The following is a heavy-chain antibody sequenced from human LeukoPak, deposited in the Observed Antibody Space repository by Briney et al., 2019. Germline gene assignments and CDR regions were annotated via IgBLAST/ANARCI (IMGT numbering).Heavy chain of an antibody. Sequence: SETLSLTCTVSGGSISSYYWSWIRQPPGKGLEWIGYIYYSGSTNYNPSLKSRVTISVDTSKNQFSLKLSSVTAADTAVYYCARGGSYLPYYYYYYMDVWGKGTTVTVSS. D-gene: IGHD1-26*01. V-gene: IGHV4-59*12. CDR2: IYYSGST. CDR3: ARGGSYLPYYYYYYMDV. CDR1: GGSISSYY. J-gene: IGHJ6*03.